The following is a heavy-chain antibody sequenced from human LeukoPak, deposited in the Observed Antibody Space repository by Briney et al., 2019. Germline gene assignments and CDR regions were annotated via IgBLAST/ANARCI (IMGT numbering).Heavy chain of an antibody. CDR1: GGSFSGYY. V-gene: IGHV4-34*01. Sequence: PSETLSLTCAVYGGSFSGYYWSWIRQPPGKGLEWIGEINHSGSTNYNPSLKSRVTISVDTSKNQFSLKLSSVTAADTAVYYCASQVVTLGPDAFDIWGQGTMATVSS. J-gene: IGHJ3*02. CDR2: INHSGST. D-gene: IGHD4-23*01. CDR3: ASQVVTLGPDAFDI.